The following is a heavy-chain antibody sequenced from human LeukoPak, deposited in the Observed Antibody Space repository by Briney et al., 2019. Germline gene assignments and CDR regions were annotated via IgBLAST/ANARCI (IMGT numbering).Heavy chain of an antibody. CDR3: ARAPPGYPYDI. V-gene: IGHV4-59*01. J-gene: IGHJ3*02. D-gene: IGHD5-18*01. CDR2: IYRGTT. Sequence: PSETLSLTCSVSGASIISFYWTWIRQSPGKGLEWIGHIYRGTTSSNPSLKNRVTISADTSSNQFSLQVYSVTAADTAVYFCARAPPGYPYDIWGQGTAVTVSS. CDR1: GASIISFY.